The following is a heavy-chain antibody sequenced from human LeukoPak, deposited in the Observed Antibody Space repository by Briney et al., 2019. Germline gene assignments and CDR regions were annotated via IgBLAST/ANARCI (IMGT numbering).Heavy chain of an antibody. CDR1: GYSFFDYW. Sequence: GESLKISCKVSGYSFFDYWIGWVRQTPGKGLEWMGVILPGESNALYSPSFEGHVTISVAESINTAYLQWNSLKASDTAMYYCARHAIARYYYDSSGYYDFDYWGQGTLVTVSS. J-gene: IGHJ4*02. CDR2: ILPGESNA. CDR3: ARHAIARYYYDSSGYYDFDY. D-gene: IGHD3-22*01. V-gene: IGHV5-51*01.